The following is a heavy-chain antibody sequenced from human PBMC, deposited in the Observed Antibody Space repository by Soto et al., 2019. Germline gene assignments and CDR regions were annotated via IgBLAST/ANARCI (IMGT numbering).Heavy chain of an antibody. V-gene: IGHV1-18*04. CDR1: GYTFTSYG. D-gene: IGHD3-10*01. J-gene: IGHJ1*01. CDR3: ARGRVPVAVFRAEYFQH. CDR2: ISAYNGNT. Sequence: ASGKVSCKASGYTFTSYGISWVREAPGQGLEWMGWISAYNGNTNYAQKLQGRVTMTTDTSTSTAYMELRSLRSDDTAVYYCARGRVPVAVFRAEYFQHWGQGTLVTVS.